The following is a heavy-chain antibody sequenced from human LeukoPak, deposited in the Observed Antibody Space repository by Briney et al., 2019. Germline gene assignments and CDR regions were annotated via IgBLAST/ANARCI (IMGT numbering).Heavy chain of an antibody. CDR1: GFTFSSYG. Sequence: GGSLRLSCAASGFTFSSYGMHWVRQAPGKGLEWVAVIWYDGSNKYYADSVKGRFTTSRDNSKNTLHLQMNSLRAEDTAVYYCARVLFDSSGYYPPGYWGQGTLVTVSS. V-gene: IGHV3-33*08. D-gene: IGHD3-22*01. CDR3: ARVLFDSSGYYPPGY. J-gene: IGHJ4*02. CDR2: IWYDGSNK.